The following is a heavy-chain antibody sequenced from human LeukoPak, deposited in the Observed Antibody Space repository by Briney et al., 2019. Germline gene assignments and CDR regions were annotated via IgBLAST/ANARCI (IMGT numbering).Heavy chain of an antibody. J-gene: IGHJ3*02. CDR2: IRSKAYGGTT. CDR3: TRGYCSGGSCFRAFDI. V-gene: IGHV3-49*04. Sequence: PGGSLRLSCTTSGFTFGDYAMSRVRQAPGKGLEWVGFIRSKAYGGTTEYAASVKGRFTISRDDSKSIAYLEMNSLKTEDTAEYSCTRGYCSGGSCFRAFDIWGQGTMVTVSS. D-gene: IGHD2-15*01. CDR1: GFTFGDYA.